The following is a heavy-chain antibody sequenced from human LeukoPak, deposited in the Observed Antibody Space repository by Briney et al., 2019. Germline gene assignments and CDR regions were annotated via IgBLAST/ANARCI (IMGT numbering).Heavy chain of an antibody. CDR1: GYTLTELS. CDR3: ATADYDSSGYYFFDY. V-gene: IGHV1-24*01. CDR2: FDTEDGET. J-gene: IGHJ4*02. Sequence: ASVKVSCKVSGYTLTELSMHWVRQAPGKGLEWMGGFDTEDGETIYAQKFQGRVTMTEDTSTDTAYMELSSLRSEDTAVYYCATADYDSSGYYFFDYWGQGTLVTVSS. D-gene: IGHD3-22*01.